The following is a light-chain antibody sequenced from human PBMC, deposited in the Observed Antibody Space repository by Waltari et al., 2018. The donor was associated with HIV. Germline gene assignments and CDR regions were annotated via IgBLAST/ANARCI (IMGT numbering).Light chain of an antibody. J-gene: IGLJ3*02. CDR3: SSYTSSSTLV. CDR1: SSDVGGYNY. Sequence: ITISCTGTSSDVGGYNYVSWYQQHPGKAPKLMIYEVSNRPSGVSNRFSGSKSGNTASLTISGLQAEDEADYYCSSYTSSSTLVFGGGTKLTVL. V-gene: IGLV2-14*01. CDR2: EVS.